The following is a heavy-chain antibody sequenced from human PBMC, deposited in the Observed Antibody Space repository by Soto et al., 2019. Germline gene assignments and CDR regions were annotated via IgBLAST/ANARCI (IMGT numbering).Heavy chain of an antibody. V-gene: IGHV3-23*01. J-gene: IGHJ4*02. CDR2: ISASGDST. Sequence: VHLLESGGGLVQPGGSLKLSCATSGVGFSNYGMSWVRPAPGKGLEWVSGISASGDSTYYADPVKGRFTISGDNSKRTLYLQMNSLRAEDTAIYYCATDPRGPDYWGQGTQVTVS. CDR3: ATDPRGPDY. CDR1: GVGFSNYG.